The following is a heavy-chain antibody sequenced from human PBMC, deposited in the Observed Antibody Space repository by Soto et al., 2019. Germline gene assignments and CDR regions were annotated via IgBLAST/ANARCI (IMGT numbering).Heavy chain of an antibody. D-gene: IGHD7-27*01. Sequence: TLSLTCNVSGGSITSGGFYWGWIRQHPRKGLEWIGHIFHSGSVSYNPSLRSRLTMSADTSKNQFSLNLRSVSAADTAVYYCARRWGRTFDYWGQGTLVTVSS. CDR1: GGSITSGGFY. J-gene: IGHJ4*02. CDR3: ARRWGRTFDY. V-gene: IGHV4-31*03. CDR2: IFHSGSV.